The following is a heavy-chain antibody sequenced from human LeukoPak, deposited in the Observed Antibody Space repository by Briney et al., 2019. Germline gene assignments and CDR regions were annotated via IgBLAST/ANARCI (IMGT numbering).Heavy chain of an antibody. CDR3: VRESVRDYYFDF. CDR2: IRSKALYGTS. V-gene: IGHV3-49*04. Sequence: PGGSLRLSCSGSGFRFGGYALSWVRQAPGKGLEWVGFIRSKALYGTSGYAASVEGRFAISRDDSNNIVYLQMNSLKTEDTAVYFCVRESVRDYYFDFWGQGTLVTVSS. J-gene: IGHJ4*02. D-gene: IGHD3-10*02. CDR1: GFRFGGYA.